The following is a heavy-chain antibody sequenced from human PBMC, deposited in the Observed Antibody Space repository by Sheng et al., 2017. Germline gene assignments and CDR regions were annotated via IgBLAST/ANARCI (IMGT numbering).Heavy chain of an antibody. Sequence: EVHLVESGGGLVQPGGSLRLSCAASGFTFSGHWMTWVRQAPGKGLEWVANINYDGTEKYYLDSVKGRFTISRDNAAKSLYLQMNSLRVEDTAVYYCARDLNWDSYWGQGALVTVSS. CDR2: INYDGTEK. CDR3: ARDLNWDSY. CDR1: GFTFSGHW. J-gene: IGHJ4*02. V-gene: IGHV3-7*01. D-gene: IGHD1-26*01.